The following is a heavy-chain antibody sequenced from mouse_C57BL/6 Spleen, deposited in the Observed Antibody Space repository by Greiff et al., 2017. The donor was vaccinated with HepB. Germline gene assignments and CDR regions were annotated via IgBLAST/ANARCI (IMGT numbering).Heavy chain of an antibody. Sequence: LQQPGAELVKPGASVKLSCKASGYTFTSYWMHWVKQRPGQGLEWIGMIHPNSGSTNYNEKFKSKATLTVDKSSSTAYMQLSSLTSEDSAVYYCARYYYGSSYYFDYWGQGTTLTVSS. D-gene: IGHD1-1*01. V-gene: IGHV1-64*01. CDR3: ARYYYGSSYYFDY. CDR1: GYTFTSYW. J-gene: IGHJ2*01. CDR2: IHPNSGST.